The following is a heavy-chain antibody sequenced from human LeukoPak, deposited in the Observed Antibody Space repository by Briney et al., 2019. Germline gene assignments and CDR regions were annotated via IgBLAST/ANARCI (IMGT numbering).Heavy chain of an antibody. J-gene: IGHJ4*02. CDR1: GFTFSSYW. Sequence: GGSLRLSCAASGFTFSSYWMSWVRQTPEKGLEWVADIKGDGSKTYYMESVKGRFIISRDNAKNSLYLEMNSLRAEDTAVYYCAKSLYGGCDYWGQGTVVTVSS. CDR2: IKGDGSKT. V-gene: IGHV3-7*03. CDR3: AKSLYGGCDY. D-gene: IGHD3-16*02.